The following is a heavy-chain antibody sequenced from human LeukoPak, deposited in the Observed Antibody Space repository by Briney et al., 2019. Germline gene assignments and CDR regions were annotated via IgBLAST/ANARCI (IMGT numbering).Heavy chain of an antibody. CDR1: GGSISSGDYY. J-gene: IGHJ3*02. Sequence: SETLSLTCTVSGGSISSGDYYWSWIRQPPGKGLEWIGYIYYSGSTYYNPSLKSRVTISVDTSKNQFSLKLSPVTAADRAVYYCARGDGSSGYGAFDIWGQGTMVTVSS. D-gene: IGHD3-22*01. CDR2: IYYSGST. V-gene: IGHV4-30-4*01. CDR3: ARGDGSSGYGAFDI.